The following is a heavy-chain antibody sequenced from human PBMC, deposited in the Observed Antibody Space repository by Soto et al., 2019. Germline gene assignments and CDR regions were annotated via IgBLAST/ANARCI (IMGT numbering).Heavy chain of an antibody. Sequence: SETLSLTCTVSGGSISDDTYYWGWIRQPPGKGLEWIGSIYYSGTSSYNPSLESRVTMSVDTSKKQLSLRLRSVTATDTAVYYCSIFHCSSPHRDLHSFPTQRSFDL. D-gene: IGHD3-3*01. CDR1: GGSISDDTYY. J-gene: IGHJ2*01. V-gene: IGHV4-39*01. CDR3: SIFHCSSPHRDLHSFPTQRSFDL. CDR2: IYYSGTS.